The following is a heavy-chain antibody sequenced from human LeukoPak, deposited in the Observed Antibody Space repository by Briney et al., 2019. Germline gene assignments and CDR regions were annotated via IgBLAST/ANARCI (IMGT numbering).Heavy chain of an antibody. J-gene: IGHJ4*02. CDR3: ARGPYCSGGTCYSQYFDY. CDR2: ISAYNGNT. CDR1: GYTFTSYG. D-gene: IGHD2-15*01. Sequence: ASVKVSCKASGYTFTSYGISWVRQAPGQGLEWMGWISAYNGNTNYAQKLQGRVTMTTDTSTSTAYMELRSLRSDDTRLYDCARGPYCSGGTCYSQYFDYWGQGTLVTVSS. V-gene: IGHV1-18*01.